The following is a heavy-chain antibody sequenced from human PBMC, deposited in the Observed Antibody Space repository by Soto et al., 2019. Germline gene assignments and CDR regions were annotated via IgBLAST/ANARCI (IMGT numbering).Heavy chain of an antibody. CDR3: AREPMVRAAHGFDV. J-gene: IGHJ3*01. CDR2: INPNSVGT. D-gene: IGHD3-10*01. Sequence: ASVKVSCKASGYTFTGHYMHWVRQAPGQGLEWMGWINPNSVGTNYAQDFQGRVTMTRDTSISTAYMELSRLRSDDTAVYYCAREPMVRAAHGFDVWGQGTMVTV. CDR1: GYTFTGHY. V-gene: IGHV1-2*02.